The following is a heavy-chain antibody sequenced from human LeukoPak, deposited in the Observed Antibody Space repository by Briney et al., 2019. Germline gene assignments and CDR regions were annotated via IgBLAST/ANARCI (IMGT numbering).Heavy chain of an antibody. CDR3: ARHPISSSSPWIFDY. CDR2: IYTSGST. V-gene: IGHV4-4*09. D-gene: IGHD6-6*01. J-gene: IGHJ4*02. CDR1: GGSISSYY. Sequence: PSETLSLTRTVSGGSISSYYWSWIRQPPGKGLEWIGYIYTSGSTNYNPSLKSRVTITVDTSKNQFSLKLSAVPAADTAVYYCARHPISSSSPWIFDYWGQGTLVTVSS.